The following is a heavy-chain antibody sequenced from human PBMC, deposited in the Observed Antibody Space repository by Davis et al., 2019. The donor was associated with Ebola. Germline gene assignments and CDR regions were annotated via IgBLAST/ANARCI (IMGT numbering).Heavy chain of an antibody. V-gene: IGHV4-34*01. CDR2: INHSGST. CDR3: ARRVGATWSWFDP. J-gene: IGHJ5*02. D-gene: IGHD1-26*01. Sequence: MPGWSLRLSCAVHGGSFSGYYWTWIRQPPGKGLEWIGEINHSGSTNYNPSLKSRVTISVDTSKNQFSLKLSSVTAADTAVYYCARRVGATWSWFDPWGQGTPVTVSS. CDR1: GGSFSGYY.